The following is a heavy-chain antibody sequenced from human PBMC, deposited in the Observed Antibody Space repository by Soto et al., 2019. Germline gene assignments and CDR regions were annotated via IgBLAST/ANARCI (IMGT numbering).Heavy chain of an antibody. CDR2: ISAYNGNT. CDR1: GYTFTSYG. CDR3: ARDRGGYSYAPSGY. J-gene: IGHJ4*02. D-gene: IGHD5-18*01. Sequence: ASVKVSCKASGYTFTSYGISWVRQAPGQGLEWMGWISAYNGNTNYAQKLQGRVTMTTDTSTSTAYMELRSLRSDDTAVYYCARDRGGYSYAPSGYWGQGTLVTVSS. V-gene: IGHV1-18*01.